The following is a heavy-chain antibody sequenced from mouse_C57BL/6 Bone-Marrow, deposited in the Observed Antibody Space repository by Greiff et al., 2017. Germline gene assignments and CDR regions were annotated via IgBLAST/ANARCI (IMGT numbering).Heavy chain of an antibody. V-gene: IGHV1-55*01. CDR2: IYPGSGST. J-gene: IGHJ2*01. CDR1: GYTFTSYW. CDR3: ARGTVVAPDFDY. Sequence: QVQLQQPGAELVKPGASVKMSCKASGYTFTSYWITWVKQRPGQGLEWIGDIYPGSGSTNYNEKFKSKATLTVDTSSSTAYMQLSSLTSEDSAVYYCARGTVVAPDFDYWGQGTTLTVSS. D-gene: IGHD1-1*01.